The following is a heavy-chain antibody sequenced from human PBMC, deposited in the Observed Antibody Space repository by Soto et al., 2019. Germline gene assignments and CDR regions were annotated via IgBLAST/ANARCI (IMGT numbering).Heavy chain of an antibody. CDR1: GYSFTSYW. V-gene: IGHV5-10-1*01. J-gene: IGHJ6*02. D-gene: IGHD6-19*01. CDR3: ARQGIAVAGQYYYYGMDV. CDR2: IDPSDSYT. Sequence: DSLKISCKGSGYSFTSYWISWVRQMPGKGLEWMGRIDPSDSYTNYSPSFQGHVTISADKSISTACLQWSSLKASDTAMYYCARQGIAVAGQYYYYGMDVWGQGTTVTVSS.